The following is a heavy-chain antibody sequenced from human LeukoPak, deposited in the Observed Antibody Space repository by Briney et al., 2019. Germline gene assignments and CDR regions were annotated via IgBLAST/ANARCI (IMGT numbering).Heavy chain of an antibody. V-gene: IGHV4-30-4*01. CDR1: GGSISSGDYY. Sequence: SEALSLTCSVSGGSISSGDYYWSWIRQPPGKGLEWIGFIYYSGSTYYNPSLKSRVTISVDTSKNQFSLKLSSVTAADTAVYYCARRGYYDSSGYLDYWGQGTLVTVSS. J-gene: IGHJ4*02. CDR2: IYYSGST. CDR3: ARRGYYDSSGYLDY. D-gene: IGHD3-22*01.